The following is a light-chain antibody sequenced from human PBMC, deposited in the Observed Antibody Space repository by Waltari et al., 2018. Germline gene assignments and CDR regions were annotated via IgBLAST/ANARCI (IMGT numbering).Light chain of an antibody. J-gene: IGKJ1*01. V-gene: IGKV3-11*01. Sequence: EVVLTQSPATLSLSPGERAILSCRASQSISSYLEWYQQKPGQAPRLLIYGASNRATGIPARVSGSGSGTDFTLTISSLEPEDFAVYYCQQRSGGPTFGQGTKVEIK. CDR2: GAS. CDR3: QQRSGGPT. CDR1: QSISSY.